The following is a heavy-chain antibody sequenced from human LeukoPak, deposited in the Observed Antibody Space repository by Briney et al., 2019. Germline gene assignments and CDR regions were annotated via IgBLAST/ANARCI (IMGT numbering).Heavy chain of an antibody. D-gene: IGHD3-22*01. J-gene: IGHJ4*02. V-gene: IGHV5-51*01. CDR2: IYPGDSDT. CDR3: ARLFPSAVVITGHYYFDY. Sequence: PGESLKISCKGSGYSFTSYWIGWVRQMPGKGLEWMGIIYPGDSDTRYSPSFQGQVTISADKSIGTAYLQWSSLKASDTAMYYCARLFPSAVVITGHYYFDYWGQGTLVTVSS. CDR1: GYSFTSYW.